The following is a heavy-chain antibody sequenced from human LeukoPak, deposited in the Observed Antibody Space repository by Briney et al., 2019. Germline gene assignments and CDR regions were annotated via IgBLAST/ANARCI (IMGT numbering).Heavy chain of an antibody. CDR2: INPHSGGT. CDR1: EYIFTDYY. Sequence: ASMKVSCKASEYIFTDYYIHWVRQAPGQGLEWMGWINPHSGGTNYAQNVQDRVTMTGDTSISTAYMELSRLISDDTAIYYCARGGDNYDILTQWGQGTLVTVSS. D-gene: IGHD3-9*01. V-gene: IGHV1-2*02. J-gene: IGHJ4*02. CDR3: ARGGDNYDILTQ.